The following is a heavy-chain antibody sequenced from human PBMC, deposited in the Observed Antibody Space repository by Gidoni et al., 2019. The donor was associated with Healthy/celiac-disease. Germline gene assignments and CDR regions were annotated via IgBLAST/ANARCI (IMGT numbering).Heavy chain of an antibody. D-gene: IGHD2-21*02. J-gene: IGHJ3*02. CDR2: IYPGDSDT. CDR3: ARHPIYCGGDCYPDDAFDI. V-gene: IGHV5-51*01. CDR1: GYSFTSSW. Sequence: EVQLVQSGAEVTQPEASLKISCKGSGYSFTSSWNGWVGQMPGKGLEWMGIIYPGDSDTRYSPSFQGQVTISADKSISTAYLQWSSLKASDTAMYYCARHPIYCGGDCYPDDAFDIWGQGTMVTVSS.